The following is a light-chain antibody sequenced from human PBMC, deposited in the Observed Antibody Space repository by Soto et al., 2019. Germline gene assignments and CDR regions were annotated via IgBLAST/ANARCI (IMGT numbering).Light chain of an antibody. Sequence: SYELTQPPSVSVAPGQTATMTCAGNNIGVKNVHWFQQKPGQAPVLVVYDDRDRPSGIPERFAGSNFGNTATLTISRVEAGDEADYYCQVRDSGSDHVVFGGGTKLTVL. CDR3: QVRDSGSDHVV. CDR1: NIGVKN. J-gene: IGLJ3*02. CDR2: DDR. V-gene: IGLV3-21*02.